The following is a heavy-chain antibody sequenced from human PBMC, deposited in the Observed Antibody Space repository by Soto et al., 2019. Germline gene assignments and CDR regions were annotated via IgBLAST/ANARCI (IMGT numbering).Heavy chain of an antibody. J-gene: IGHJ4*02. D-gene: IGHD3-3*01. V-gene: IGHV1-18*01. Sequence: GASVKVSCKASGYTFTSYGISWVRQAPGQGLEWMGWISAYNGNTNYAQKLQGRVTMTTDTSTSTAYMELRSLRSDDTAVYYCARSRVEGSIFGVVIMTPVGYWGQGTLVTVSS. CDR3: ARSRVEGSIFGVVIMTPVGY. CDR2: ISAYNGNT. CDR1: GYTFTSYG.